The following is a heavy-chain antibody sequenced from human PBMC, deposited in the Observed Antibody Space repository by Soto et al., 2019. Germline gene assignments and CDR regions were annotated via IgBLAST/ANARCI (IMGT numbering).Heavy chain of an antibody. D-gene: IGHD6-13*01. CDR3: ARDLTAAGYLYYYGMDV. Sequence: GGSLRLSCAASGFTFSSYTMHWVRQAPGKGLEWMTVISYDGTNKYYADSVKGRFTISRDNSKNTLYLQMNSLRAEDTAVYYCARDLTAAGYLYYYGMDVWGQGTTVTVS. J-gene: IGHJ6*02. CDR2: ISYDGTNK. V-gene: IGHV3-30-3*01. CDR1: GFTFSSYT.